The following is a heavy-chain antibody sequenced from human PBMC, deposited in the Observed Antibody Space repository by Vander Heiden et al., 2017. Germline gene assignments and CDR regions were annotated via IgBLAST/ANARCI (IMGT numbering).Heavy chain of an antibody. Sequence: QVQLQESGPALVKPSETLSLTCTVPGGSVSSGSYFWSWIRQPPGKGLEWIGYIYYSGGTNYNPALKSRVTISVDTSKNQFSLKLRSVTAADTAVYYCARGRGAGGYYFDYWGQGTLVTVSS. CDR3: ARGRGAGGYYFDY. J-gene: IGHJ4*02. CDR1: GGSVSSGSYF. D-gene: IGHD3-16*01. V-gene: IGHV4-61*01. CDR2: IYYSGGT.